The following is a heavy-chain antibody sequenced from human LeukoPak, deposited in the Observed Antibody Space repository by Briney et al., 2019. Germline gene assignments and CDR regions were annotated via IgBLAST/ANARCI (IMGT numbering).Heavy chain of an antibody. D-gene: IGHD6-19*01. CDR2: IYYSGST. V-gene: IGHV4-59*08. J-gene: IGHJ4*02. Sequence: SETLSLTCAVYGGSFSGYHWGWIRQPPGKGLEWTGYIYYSGSTNYNPSLNSRVTTSVDTSKNQFSLRLSSVTAADTAIYYCARAVSGRFDYWGQGTLVTIS. CDR3: ARAVSGRFDY. CDR1: GGSFSGYH.